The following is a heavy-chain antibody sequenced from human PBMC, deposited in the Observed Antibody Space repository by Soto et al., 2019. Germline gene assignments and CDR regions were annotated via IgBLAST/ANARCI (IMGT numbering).Heavy chain of an antibody. V-gene: IGHV1-24*01. J-gene: IGHJ6*03. D-gene: IGHD1-1*01. Sequence: ASVKVSCKVSGNTLTEFSMHWVRQAPGKGLEWMGGVDPDEGKTVYAQKFQGRVSMTEDTSTDTVYMELSSLRSDDTAVYYCATVGWSTGTHEAGPSYMDVWAKGTTVTVS. CDR3: ATVGWSTGTHEAGPSYMDV. CDR1: GNTLTEFS. CDR2: VDPDEGKT.